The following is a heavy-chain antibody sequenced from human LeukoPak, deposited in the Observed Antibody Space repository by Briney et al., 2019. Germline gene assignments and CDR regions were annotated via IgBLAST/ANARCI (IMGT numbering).Heavy chain of an antibody. CDR1: GYSFTSYW. CDR3: ARLPYCGGDCFPNWFDP. Sequence: GESLKISCKGSGYSFTSYWIGWVRQMPGKGLEWMGIIYPGDSDTRYSPSFQGQVTISADKSISTAYLQWSSLKASDTAMYYCARLPYCGGDCFPNWFDPWGQGTLVTVSS. J-gene: IGHJ5*02. CDR2: IYPGDSDT. V-gene: IGHV5-51*01. D-gene: IGHD2-21*02.